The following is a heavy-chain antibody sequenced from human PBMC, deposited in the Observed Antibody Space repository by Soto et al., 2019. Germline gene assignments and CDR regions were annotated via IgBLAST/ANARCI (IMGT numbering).Heavy chain of an antibody. V-gene: IGHV4-39*01. CDR2: IYYSGST. Sequence: PSETLSLTCTVSGGSISSSSYYWGWIRQPPGKGLEWIGSIYYSGSTYYNPSLKSRVTISVDTSKNQFSLKLSSVTAADTAVYYCARLRPDYDILTGYYLPPYYFDYWGQGTLVTVS. J-gene: IGHJ4*02. CDR1: GGSISSSSYY. CDR3: ARLRPDYDILTGYYLPPYYFDY. D-gene: IGHD3-9*01.